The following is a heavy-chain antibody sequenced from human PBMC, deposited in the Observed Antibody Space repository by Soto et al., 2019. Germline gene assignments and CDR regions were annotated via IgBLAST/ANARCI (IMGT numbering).Heavy chain of an antibody. D-gene: IGHD1-1*01. CDR3: AKRAAGTGAYLHS. CDR2: ISFDGGNK. J-gene: IGHJ4*02. V-gene: IGHV3-30-3*02. Sequence: QVQLVEPGGGVVQPGRSLRLSCVASGFSFSFASHALNWVRQAPGKGLGWVAVISFDGGNKFYAYSVKGRFTISRDNSKNTLYLEMSSLRPDDTAVYYWAKRAAGTGAYLHSWGQGTLVSVSS. CDR1: GFSFSFASHA.